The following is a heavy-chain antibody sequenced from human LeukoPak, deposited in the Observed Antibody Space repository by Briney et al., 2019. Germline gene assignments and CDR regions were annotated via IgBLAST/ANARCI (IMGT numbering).Heavy chain of an antibody. V-gene: IGHV1-2*02. CDR3: ARGSVVVPAAVYYYYMDV. Sequence: ASVKVSCKASGYTFTGYYMNWVRQAPGQGLEWMGWINPNSGGTNYAQKFQGRVTMTRDTSISTAYMELSRLRSDDTAVYYCARGSVVVPAAVYYYYMDVWGKGTTVTVSS. CDR1: GYTFTGYY. J-gene: IGHJ6*03. CDR2: INPNSGGT. D-gene: IGHD2-2*01.